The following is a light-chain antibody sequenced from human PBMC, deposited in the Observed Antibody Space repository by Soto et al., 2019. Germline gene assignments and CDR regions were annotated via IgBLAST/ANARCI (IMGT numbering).Light chain of an antibody. CDR1: QGISSY. V-gene: IGKV1D-8*01. J-gene: IGKJ1*01. CDR3: QQYYSFPRT. Sequence: IQMTQSPSSLSASRGDRVTITCRASQGISSYLAWYQQKPGKAPELLIYAASTLQSGVPSRFSGSGSGTDFTLTISCLQSEDFATYYCQQYYSFPRTFGQGTKVEIK. CDR2: AAS.